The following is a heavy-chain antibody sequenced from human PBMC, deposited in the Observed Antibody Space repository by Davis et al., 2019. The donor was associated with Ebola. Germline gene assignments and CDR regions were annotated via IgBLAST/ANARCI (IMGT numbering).Heavy chain of an antibody. CDR1: GFTFGDYT. Sequence: PGGSLRLSCATSGFTFGDYTMHWVRQALGKGLEWVSFINGDRGRIDYADSVKGRFTISGDNSKNSLYLQMNSLTTEDTALYYCAKAKFSGSALIGHWGQGTLVTVSS. D-gene: IGHD1-26*01. V-gene: IGHV3-43*01. CDR2: INGDRGRI. J-gene: IGHJ4*02. CDR3: AKAKFSGSALIGH.